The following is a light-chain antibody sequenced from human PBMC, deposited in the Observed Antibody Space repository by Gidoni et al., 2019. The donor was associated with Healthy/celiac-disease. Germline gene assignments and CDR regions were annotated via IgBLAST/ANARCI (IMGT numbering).Light chain of an antibody. V-gene: IGKV3-15*01. CDR2: GAS. J-gene: IGKJ1*01. Sequence: EIVMTQSPATLSVSPGERATLSCRASQSVSSNLAWYQQKPGQAPRLLIYGASTRATGIPARFSGSGSGTEFTLTISSMQSEDFAVYYCQQYNNWPTWTCXQXTKVEIK. CDR1: QSVSSN. CDR3: QQYNNWPTWT.